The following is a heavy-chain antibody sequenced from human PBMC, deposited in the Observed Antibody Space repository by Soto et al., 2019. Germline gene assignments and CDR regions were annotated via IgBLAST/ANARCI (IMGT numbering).Heavy chain of an antibody. D-gene: IGHD5-12*01. V-gene: IGHV4-4*02. CDR1: GGSISSINW. CDR2: IYHSGST. Sequence: TPSLTCDVSGGSISSINWWSWVRQPPGKGLKWIGEIYHSGSTTYNPSLKSRVTISVDKSKNQFSRKLKSVTAADTAIYYGASGGGPDIAYGMDVWGQGTTVTVSS. CDR3: ASGGGPDIAYGMDV. J-gene: IGHJ6*02.